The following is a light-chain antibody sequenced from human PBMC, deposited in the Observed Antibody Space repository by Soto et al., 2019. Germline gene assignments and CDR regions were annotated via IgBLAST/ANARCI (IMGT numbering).Light chain of an antibody. Sequence: DIQMTQSPSSLSASVGDRVTITCRASQGISSYLAWYQQKPGKVPKVLIYAASTLQSGVPSRFSGSGSGTDFKLTISSLQPEDAANYYCQKYNSAALTFGGGTKMETK. CDR3: QKYNSAALT. CDR1: QGISSY. CDR2: AAS. J-gene: IGKJ4*01. V-gene: IGKV1-27*01.